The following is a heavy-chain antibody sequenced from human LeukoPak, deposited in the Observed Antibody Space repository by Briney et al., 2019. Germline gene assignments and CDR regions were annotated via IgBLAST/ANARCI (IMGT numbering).Heavy chain of an antibody. V-gene: IGHV3-21*04. D-gene: IGHD5-18*01. J-gene: IGHJ4*02. CDR1: GFTFDIYS. CDR3: AREGSYGRYCFDY. Sequence: GGSLRLSCAASGFTFDIYSMNWVRQAPGKGLEWVSSISSSGSDLNYADSVKGRFTISRDNAEKSLYLQMNSLRAEDTAVYYCAREGSYGRYCFDYWGQGMLVTVSS. CDR2: ISSSGSDL.